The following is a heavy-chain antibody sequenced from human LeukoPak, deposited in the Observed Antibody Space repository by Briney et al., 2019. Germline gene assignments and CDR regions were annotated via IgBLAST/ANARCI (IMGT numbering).Heavy chain of an antibody. V-gene: IGHV4-34*01. CDR2: INHSGST. CDR3: ARVAGTRLGY. Sequence: GSLRLSCAASGFTFSSYAMSWIRQPPGKGLEWIGEINHSGSTNYNPSLKSRVTISVDTSKNQFSLKLSSVTAADTAVYYCARVAGTRLGYWGQGTLVTVSS. CDR1: GFTFSSYA. J-gene: IGHJ4*02. D-gene: IGHD6-19*01.